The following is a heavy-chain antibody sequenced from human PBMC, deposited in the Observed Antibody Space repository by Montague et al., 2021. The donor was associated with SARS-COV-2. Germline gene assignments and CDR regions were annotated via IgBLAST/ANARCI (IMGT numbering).Heavy chain of an antibody. V-gene: IGHV4-4*02. J-gene: IGHJ4*02. CDR2: IFYTTST. CDR1: GDSITTDNC. Sequence: SETLSLTCVVSGDSITTDNCWTWVSLHPGKGRVGGSEIFYTTSTTYKPSPKKRVSMSVDRSWNQFSLRLTSVTAADTAIYYCARKGGGGSDLAYWGQGTLVTVSS. D-gene: IGHD3-16*01. CDR3: ARKGGGGSDLAY.